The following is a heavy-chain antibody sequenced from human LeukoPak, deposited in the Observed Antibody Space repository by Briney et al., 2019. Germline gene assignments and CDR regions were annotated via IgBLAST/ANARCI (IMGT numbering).Heavy chain of an antibody. CDR3: ARDRTNTGSYDLDY. J-gene: IGHJ4*02. V-gene: IGHV3-74*01. D-gene: IGHD1-26*01. Sequence: PGGSLRLSCAASGFTFSNYWMHWVRQAPGKGLVWVSRINSDGSSTSYADSVKGRFTISRDNAKNTLYLQMNTLRAEDTAVYHCARDRTNTGSYDLDYWGQGTLVTVSS. CDR1: GFTFSNYW. CDR2: INSDGSST.